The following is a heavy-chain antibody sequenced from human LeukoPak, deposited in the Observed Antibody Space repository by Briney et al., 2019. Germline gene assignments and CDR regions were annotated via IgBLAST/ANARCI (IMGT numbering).Heavy chain of an antibody. Sequence: GGSLRLSCAASGFTFSSYGMHWVRQAPGKGLEWVAFIRYDGSNKYYADSVKGRFTISRDNSKNTLYLQMNSLRAEDTAVYYCAKDGDFWSGYCIDYWGQGTLVTVSS. D-gene: IGHD3-3*01. V-gene: IGHV3-30*02. CDR1: GFTFSSYG. J-gene: IGHJ4*02. CDR2: IRYDGSNK. CDR3: AKDGDFWSGYCIDY.